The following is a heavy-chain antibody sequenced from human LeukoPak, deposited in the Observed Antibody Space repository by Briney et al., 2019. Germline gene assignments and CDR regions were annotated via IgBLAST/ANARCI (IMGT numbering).Heavy chain of an antibody. CDR1: GFNVSSNY. Sequence: GGSLRLSCAASGFNVSSNYMTWVRQAPGKGLEWVSVIYSGGGTYHADSVRGRFTISRDTSKNTLYLQMNSLRAEDTAVYYCVREGYSSSFGYWGQGTLVTVSP. J-gene: IGHJ4*02. V-gene: IGHV3-53*01. D-gene: IGHD6-6*01. CDR2: IYSGGGT. CDR3: VREGYSSSFGY.